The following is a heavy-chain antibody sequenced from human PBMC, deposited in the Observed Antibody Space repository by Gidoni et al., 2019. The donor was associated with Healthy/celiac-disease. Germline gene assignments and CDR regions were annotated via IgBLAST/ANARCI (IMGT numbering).Heavy chain of an antibody. D-gene: IGHD6-6*01. CDR3: ARTGAVSSQLVGGAVDY. J-gene: IGHJ4*02. Sequence: EVQLVESGCGLVQPGRSLRLSCSASGFTFRRFLMSWVRQAPGKGLEWVANRKQDGSEKYYVDCVKGRFTISRDNAKNSLYLQMNSLRAEDTAVYYCARTGAVSSQLVGGAVDYWGQGTLVTVSS. CDR2: RKQDGSEK. CDR1: GFTFRRFL. V-gene: IGHV3-7*01.